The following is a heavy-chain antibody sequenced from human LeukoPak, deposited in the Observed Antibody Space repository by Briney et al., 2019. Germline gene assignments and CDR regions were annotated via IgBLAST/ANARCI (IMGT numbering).Heavy chain of an antibody. V-gene: IGHV4-59*01. Sequence: PSETLSLTCTVSGGSISSYYWSWIRQPPGKGLEWIGYIYYSGSTNYNLSLKSRVTISVDTSKNQFSLKLSSVTAADTAVYYCARESATYFDYWGQGTLVTVSS. CDR2: IYYSGST. CDR1: GGSISSYY. D-gene: IGHD2-15*01. CDR3: ARESATYFDY. J-gene: IGHJ4*02.